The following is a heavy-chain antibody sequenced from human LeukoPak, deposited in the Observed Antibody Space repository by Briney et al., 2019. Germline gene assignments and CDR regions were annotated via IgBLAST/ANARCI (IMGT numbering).Heavy chain of an antibody. CDR2: IYYSGST. Sequence: MASETLSLTCTVSGGSISIGDYYWSWIRQPPGKGLEWIGYIYYSGSTYYNPSLKSRVTISVDTSKNQFSLKLSSVTAADTAVYYCARRDGDYYYYMDVWGKGTTVTVSS. J-gene: IGHJ6*03. CDR1: GGSISIGDYY. D-gene: IGHD4-17*01. CDR3: ARRDGDYYYYMDV. V-gene: IGHV4-30-4*08.